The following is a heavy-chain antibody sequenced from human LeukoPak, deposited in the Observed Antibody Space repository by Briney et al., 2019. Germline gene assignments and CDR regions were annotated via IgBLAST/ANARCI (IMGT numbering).Heavy chain of an antibody. CDR3: ALHSSGWYVDY. D-gene: IGHD6-19*01. Sequence: PSETLSLTCTVSGGSISSYYWSWIRQPPGKGLEWIGYIYYSGSTNYNPSLKSRVTILVDTSKNQFSLKLSSVTAADTAVYYCALHSSGWYVDYWGQGTLVTVSS. CDR2: IYYSGST. CDR1: GGSISSYY. V-gene: IGHV4-59*08. J-gene: IGHJ4*02.